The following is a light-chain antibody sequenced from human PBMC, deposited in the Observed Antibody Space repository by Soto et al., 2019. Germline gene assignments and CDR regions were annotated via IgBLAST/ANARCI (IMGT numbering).Light chain of an antibody. CDR1: QSVSSSY. CDR2: GAS. V-gene: IGKV3-15*01. J-gene: IGKJ1*01. Sequence: EIVMTQSPATLSVSPGERATLSCRASQSVSSSYLAWYQQKPGQAPRLLIYGASTRATGIPARFSGSGSGTEFTLTISSLQSEDFAVYYRQQYNNLRTFGQGTKVDIK. CDR3: QQYNNLRT.